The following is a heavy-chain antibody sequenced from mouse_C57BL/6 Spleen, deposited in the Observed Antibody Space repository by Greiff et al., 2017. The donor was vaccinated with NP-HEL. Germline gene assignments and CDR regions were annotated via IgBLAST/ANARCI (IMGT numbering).Heavy chain of an antibody. V-gene: IGHV5-12*01. CDR2: ISNGGGST. D-gene: IGHD1-1*01. CDR1: GFTFSDYY. Sequence: EVQLVESGGGLVQPGGSLKLSCAASGFTFSDYYMYWVRQTPEKRLEWVAYISNGGGSTYYPDTVKGRFTISRDNAKNNLYLQMSRLKSEDTAMYYCARQYGNSYCYAMDYWGQGTSVTVSS. J-gene: IGHJ4*01. CDR3: ARQYGNSYCYAMDY.